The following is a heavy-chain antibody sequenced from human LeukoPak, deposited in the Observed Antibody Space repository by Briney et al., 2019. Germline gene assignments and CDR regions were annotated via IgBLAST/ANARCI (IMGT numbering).Heavy chain of an antibody. CDR2: ISGSGGST. J-gene: IGHJ4*02. CDR3: ARAPISGYSSGWYFDY. V-gene: IGHV3-23*01. Sequence: GGSLRLSCAASGFTFSSYAMSWVRQAPGKGLEWVSAISGSGGSTYYADSVKGRFTISRDNAKNSLYLQMNSLRAEDTAVYYCARAPISGYSSGWYFDYWGQGTLVTVSS. D-gene: IGHD6-19*01. CDR1: GFTFSSYA.